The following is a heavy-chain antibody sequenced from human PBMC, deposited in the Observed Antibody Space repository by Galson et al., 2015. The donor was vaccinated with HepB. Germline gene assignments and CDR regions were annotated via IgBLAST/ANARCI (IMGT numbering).Heavy chain of an antibody. D-gene: IGHD2-2*01. CDR1: GGTFSSYA. Sequence: SVKVSCKASGGTFSSYAISWVRQAPGQGLEWMGGIIPIFGTANYAQKFQGRVTITADESTSTAYMELSSLRSEDTAVYYCARDCSSTSCPSSNHYYYYYMDVWGKGTTVTVSS. V-gene: IGHV1-69*13. CDR2: IIPIFGTA. CDR3: ARDCSSTSCPSSNHYYYYYMDV. J-gene: IGHJ6*03.